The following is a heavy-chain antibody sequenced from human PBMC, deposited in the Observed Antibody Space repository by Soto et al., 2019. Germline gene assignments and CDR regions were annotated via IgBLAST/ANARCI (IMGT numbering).Heavy chain of an antibody. CDR2: IYYSGST. CDR1: GGSISSYY. D-gene: IGHD3-22*01. V-gene: IGHV4-59*08. J-gene: IGHJ5*02. CDR3: ARVNSSRTVITENWFDP. Sequence: SETLSLTCTVSGGSISSYYWSWIRQPPGKGLEWIGYIYYSGSTNYNPSLKSRVTISVDTSKNQFSLKLSSVTAADTAVYYCARVNSSRTVITENWFDPWGQGTLVTVSS.